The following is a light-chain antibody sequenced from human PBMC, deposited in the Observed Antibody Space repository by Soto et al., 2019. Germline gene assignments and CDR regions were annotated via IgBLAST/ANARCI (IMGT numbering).Light chain of an antibody. CDR1: QDISDF. CDR3: QQYDYVPYT. V-gene: IGKV1-33*01. CDR2: EAS. Sequence: DIQMTQSPSSLSASVGDRVTITCQASQDISDFLNWYHQKPGKAPTLLIYEASNLELGVPSRFSGRGSGRHFAFTITSVQPEDFETYYCQQYDYVPYTFGQGTKVQIK. J-gene: IGKJ2*01.